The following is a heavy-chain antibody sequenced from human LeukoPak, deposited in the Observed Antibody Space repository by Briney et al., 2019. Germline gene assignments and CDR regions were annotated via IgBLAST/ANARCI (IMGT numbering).Heavy chain of an antibody. Sequence: PSETLSLTCAVYGGSFSGYYGSWIRQPPGKGLEWIGEINHSGSTNYNPSLKSRVTISVDTSKNQFSLKLSSVTAADTAVYYCARGKATAIPDWGQGTLVTVSS. D-gene: IGHD2-21*02. V-gene: IGHV4-34*01. CDR3: ARGKATAIPD. CDR2: INHSGST. J-gene: IGHJ4*02. CDR1: GGSFSGYY.